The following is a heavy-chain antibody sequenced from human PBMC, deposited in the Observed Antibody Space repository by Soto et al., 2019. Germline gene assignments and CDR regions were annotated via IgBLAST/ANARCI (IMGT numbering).Heavy chain of an antibody. CDR2: ISAYNGNT. J-gene: IGHJ6*02. Sequence: QVQLVQSGAEVKKPGASVKVSCKASGYTFTSYGISWVRQAPGQGLEWMGWISAYNGNTNYAQKLQGRVTMTTDTSTSTAYMELRSLRSDDTAVYYCARKRGPHLYYYYYGMDVWGQGTTVTVSS. CDR3: ARKRGPHLYYYYYGMDV. V-gene: IGHV1-18*01. CDR1: GYTFTSYG. D-gene: IGHD5-12*01.